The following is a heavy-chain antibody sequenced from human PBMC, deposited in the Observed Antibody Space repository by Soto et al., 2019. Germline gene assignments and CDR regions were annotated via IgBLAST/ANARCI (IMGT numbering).Heavy chain of an antibody. J-gene: IGHJ6*02. D-gene: IGHD5-18*01. CDR2: IYYSGST. CDR3: ARHDADSYGFYGMDV. V-gene: IGHV4-59*04. Sequence: SETLSLTCTVSGGSISSYYWSWIRQPPGKELQYIGYIYYSGSTYYNPSLKSRVSISADTSKNQFSLRLSSVTAADTAVYYCARHDADSYGFYGMDVWGQGTTVTVSS. CDR1: GGSISSYY.